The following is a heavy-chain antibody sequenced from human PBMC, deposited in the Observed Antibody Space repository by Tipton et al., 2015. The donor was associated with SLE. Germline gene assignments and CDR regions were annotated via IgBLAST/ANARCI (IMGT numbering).Heavy chain of an antibody. J-gene: IGHJ6*02. CDR3: ARGGYYDILTGYYNYYYYGMDV. D-gene: IGHD3-9*01. CDR1: GGSISSSSYY. V-gene: IGHV4-39*01. Sequence: TLSLTCTVSGGSISSSSYYWGWIRQPPGKGLEWIGSIYYSGNTYYNPSLKSRVTISVDTSKNQFSLKLSSVTAADTAVYYCARGGYYDILTGYYNYYYYGMDVWGQGTTVTVSS. CDR2: IYYSGNT.